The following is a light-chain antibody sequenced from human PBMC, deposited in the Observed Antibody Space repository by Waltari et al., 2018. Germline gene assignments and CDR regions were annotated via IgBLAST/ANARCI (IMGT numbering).Light chain of an antibody. CDR3: QHYVRLPAT. CDR1: QTFGKY. CDR2: DAS. V-gene: IGKV3-20*01. Sequence: EIVLTQSPGTLSLSPGERATLSCRASQTFGKYLAWYQQKPGQAPRLLIYDASIRASCIPDRFSGSGSGTDFSLTISTLEPEDFAVYYCQHYVRLPATFGQGTKVEIK. J-gene: IGKJ1*01.